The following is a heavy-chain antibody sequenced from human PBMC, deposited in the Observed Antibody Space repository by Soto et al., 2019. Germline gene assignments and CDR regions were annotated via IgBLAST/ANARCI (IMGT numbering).Heavy chain of an antibody. J-gene: IGHJ4*02. CDR3: ARDLAYNLGYFDS. D-gene: IGHD3-16*01. CDR1: GGSISSGGYY. Sequence: QVHLQESGPGLVKPSQTLSLTCTVSGGSISSGGYYWSWIRQHPGKGLEWIGYIYYSGSTYYNPSLKSRVTISADTSKNQFSLKLTSVTAADTAVYYCARDLAYNLGYFDSWGQGTLVTVSS. CDR2: IYYSGST. V-gene: IGHV4-31*03.